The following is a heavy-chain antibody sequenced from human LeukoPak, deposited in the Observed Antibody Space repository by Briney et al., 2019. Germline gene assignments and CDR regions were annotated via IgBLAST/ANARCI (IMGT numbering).Heavy chain of an antibody. D-gene: IGHD2-2*01. CDR1: GGSISSYY. CDR2: IYTSGST. Sequence: SETLSLTCTVSGGSISSYYWSWIRQPPGKGLGWIGYIYTSGSTNYNPSLKSRVTISVDTSKNQFSLKLSSVTAADTAVYYCARRFQDCSSTSCYAAFDIWGQGTMVTVSS. CDR3: ARRFQDCSSTSCYAAFDI. V-gene: IGHV4-4*09. J-gene: IGHJ3*02.